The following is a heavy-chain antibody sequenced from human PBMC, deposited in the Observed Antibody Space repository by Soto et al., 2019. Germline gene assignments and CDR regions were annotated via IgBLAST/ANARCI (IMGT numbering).Heavy chain of an antibody. CDR2: IKSKTDGGTT. Sequence: GGSLRLSCAAPGFTFSNAWMNWVRQAPGKGLEWVGRIKSKTDGGTTDYAAPVKGRFTISRDDSKNTQYLQMNSLKTEDTAVYYCTTAYYGSGYYYGMDVWGQGTTVTVSS. V-gene: IGHV3-15*07. CDR1: GFTFSNAW. J-gene: IGHJ6*02. D-gene: IGHD3-10*01. CDR3: TTAYYGSGYYYGMDV.